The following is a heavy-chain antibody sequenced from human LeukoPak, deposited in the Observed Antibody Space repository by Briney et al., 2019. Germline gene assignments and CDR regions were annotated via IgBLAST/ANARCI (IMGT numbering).Heavy chain of an antibody. CDR1: GFTFSDYY. CDR3: AKDAYNWKYYFDC. D-gene: IGHD1-20*01. CDR2: ISGSGYTT. J-gene: IGHJ4*02. V-gene: IGHV3-23*01. Sequence: GGSLRLSCAASGFTFSDYYMSWIRQAPGKGLEWVSSISGSGYTTYYLDSVKGRFTTSRDNSKNTLYLQMNNLRAKDTALYYCAKDAYNWKYYFDCWGQGTLVTVSS.